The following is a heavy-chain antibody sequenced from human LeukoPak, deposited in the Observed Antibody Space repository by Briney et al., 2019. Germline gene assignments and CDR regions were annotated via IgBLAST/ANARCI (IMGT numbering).Heavy chain of an antibody. CDR3: ARSTVTTGYYFDY. J-gene: IGHJ4*02. V-gene: IGHV1-8*01. CDR1: GYTFTSYD. D-gene: IGHD4-17*01. Sequence: ASVKVSCKASGYTFTSYDINWVRQATGQGLEWMGWMNPNSGNTGYAQKLQGRVTMTTDTSTSTAYMELRSLRSDDTAVYYCARSTVTTGYYFDYWGQGTLVTVSS. CDR2: MNPNSGNT.